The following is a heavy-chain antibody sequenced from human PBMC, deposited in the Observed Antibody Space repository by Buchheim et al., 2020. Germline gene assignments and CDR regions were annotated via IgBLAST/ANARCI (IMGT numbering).Heavy chain of an antibody. CDR3: ARDDVTILGVGIDS. CDR1: GVSISNYY. Sequence: QVQLQESGPGLLKASETLSLTCTVSGVSISNYYWSWIRQPAGKGLEWIGRFYTSGSTNYNPSLKSRVTMSRDTSKNQLSLKMSSVTAADTAVYYCARDDVTILGVGIDSWGQGTL. J-gene: IGHJ4*02. D-gene: IGHD3-3*01. V-gene: IGHV4-4*07. CDR2: FYTSGST.